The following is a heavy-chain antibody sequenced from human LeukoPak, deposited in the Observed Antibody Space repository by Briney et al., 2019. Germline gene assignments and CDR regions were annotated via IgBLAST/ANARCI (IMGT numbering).Heavy chain of an antibody. CDR2: IIPILGIA. J-gene: IGHJ4*02. D-gene: IGHD3-22*01. CDR1: GGTFSSYT. CDR3: ARDSQKNHNYYDSSGYPDY. Sequence: ASVKVSCKASGGTFSSYTISWLRQAPGQGLEWMGRIIPILGIANYAQKFQGRVTITADKSTSTAYMELSSLRSEDTAVYYCARDSQKNHNYYDSSGYPDYWGQGTLVTVSS. V-gene: IGHV1-69*04.